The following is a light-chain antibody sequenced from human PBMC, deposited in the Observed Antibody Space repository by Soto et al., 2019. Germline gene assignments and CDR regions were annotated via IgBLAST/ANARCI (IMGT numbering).Light chain of an antibody. Sequence: QSVLTQPASVSRSPGQSITISCTGTSSDVGSYIFVSWFQQHPGKAPKLMIYEGSKRPSGVSNRFSGSKSGNTASLTISGLQAEDEADYYCCSYAGSSTYVFGTGTKVTVL. CDR2: EGS. V-gene: IGLV2-23*01. J-gene: IGLJ1*01. CDR3: CSYAGSSTYV. CDR1: SSDVGSYIF.